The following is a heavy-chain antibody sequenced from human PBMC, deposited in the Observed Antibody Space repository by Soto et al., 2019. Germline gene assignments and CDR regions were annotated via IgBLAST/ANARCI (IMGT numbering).Heavy chain of an antibody. CDR1: GFTFSSYA. V-gene: IGHV3-23*01. CDR2: ISGSGGST. D-gene: IGHD6-13*01. J-gene: IGHJ4*02. CDR3: AKNILLIAMAAAGSGFDY. Sequence: EVQLLESGGGLVQPGGSLRLSCAASGFTFSSYAMSWVRQAPGKGLEWVSAISGSGGSTYYADSVKGRFTISRDNSQNTLNLQRNSLRAENTAVYYCAKNILLIAMAAAGSGFDYWGQGTLVTVSS.